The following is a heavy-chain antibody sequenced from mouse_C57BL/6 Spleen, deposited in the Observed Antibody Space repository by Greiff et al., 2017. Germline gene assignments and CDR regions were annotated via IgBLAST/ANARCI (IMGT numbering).Heavy chain of an antibody. CDR3: ARNPTWDLGDY. V-gene: IGHV1-55*01. J-gene: IGHJ2*01. CDR1: GYTFTSYW. D-gene: IGHD2-10*01. CDR2: IYPGSGST. Sequence: VQLQQSGAELVKPGASVKMSCKASGYTFTSYWITWVKQRPGQGLEWIGDIYPGSGSTNYNEKFKSKDTLTVDTSSSTAYMQLSSLTSEDSAVDYGARNPTWDLGDYWGQGTTLTVSS.